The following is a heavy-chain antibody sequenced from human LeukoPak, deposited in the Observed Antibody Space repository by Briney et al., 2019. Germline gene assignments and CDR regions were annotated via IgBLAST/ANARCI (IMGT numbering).Heavy chain of an antibody. CDR3: ARLYYDFWGAPFDP. CDR1: GGSISSYY. D-gene: IGHD3-3*01. Sequence: SSETLSLTCTVSGGSISSYYWSWIRQPPGKGLEWIGYIYTSGSTNYNPSLKSRVTISVDTSKNQFSLKLSSVTAADTAVYYCARLYYDFWGAPFDPWGQGTLVTVSS. CDR2: IYTSGST. J-gene: IGHJ5*02. V-gene: IGHV4-4*09.